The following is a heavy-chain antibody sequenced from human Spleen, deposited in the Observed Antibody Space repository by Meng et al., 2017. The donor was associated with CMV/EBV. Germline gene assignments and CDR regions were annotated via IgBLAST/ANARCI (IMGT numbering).Heavy chain of an antibody. CDR2: ISSGSTSI. Sequence: LSLTCAASGFTFSSYTMHWVRQAPGKGLAWVSSISSGSTSIFYADSVKGRFTISRDNAKNSLFLQMNSLKVEDTAVYYCARDIGGGATPGFDFWGQGILVTVSS. CDR1: GFTFSSYT. V-gene: IGHV3-21*01. D-gene: IGHD1-26*01. J-gene: IGHJ4*02. CDR3: ARDIGGGATPGFDF.